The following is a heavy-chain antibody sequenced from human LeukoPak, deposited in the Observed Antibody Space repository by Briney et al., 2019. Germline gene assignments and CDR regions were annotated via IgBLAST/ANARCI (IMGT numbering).Heavy chain of an antibody. CDR2: IYYSGST. Sequence: PSETLSLTCTVSGGSISSGGYYWSWIRQHPGKGLEWIGYIYYSGSTYYNPSLKSRVTISVDTSKNQFSLKLSSVTAADTAVYYCARDGNLDYTGMDVWGQGTTVTVSS. CDR1: GGSISSGGYY. CDR3: ARDGNLDYTGMDV. J-gene: IGHJ6*02. D-gene: IGHD1-14*01. V-gene: IGHV4-30-4*08.